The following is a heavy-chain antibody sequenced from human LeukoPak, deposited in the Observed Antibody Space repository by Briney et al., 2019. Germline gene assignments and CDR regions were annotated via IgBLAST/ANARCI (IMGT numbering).Heavy chain of an antibody. CDR3: VKGFEYSYRGFDY. CDR2: INSNGGST. V-gene: IGHV3-64D*09. Sequence: GRSLRLSCSASGFTFSDCAMHWVRQAPGKGLESVSSINSNGGSTYYLDSVKGRFTISRDNSKNTLYLQMSSLRVEDTAVYYCVKGFEYSYRGFDYWGQGTLVTVSS. D-gene: IGHD5-18*01. CDR1: GFTFSDCA. J-gene: IGHJ4*02.